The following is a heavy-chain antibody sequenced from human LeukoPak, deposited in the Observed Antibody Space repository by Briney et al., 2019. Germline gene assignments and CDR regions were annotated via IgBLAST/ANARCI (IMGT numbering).Heavy chain of an antibody. D-gene: IGHD3-22*01. CDR3: ARDSGYYDGSGYEYPMGHYFDY. CDR1: GYTFTSYD. Sequence: SVKVSCKASGYTFTSYDINWVRQATGQGLEWMGGIIPIFGTANYAQKFQGRVTITADESTSTAYMELSSLRSEDTAVYYCARDSGYYDGSGYEYPMGHYFDYWGQGTLVTVSS. V-gene: IGHV1-69*13. J-gene: IGHJ4*02. CDR2: IIPIFGTA.